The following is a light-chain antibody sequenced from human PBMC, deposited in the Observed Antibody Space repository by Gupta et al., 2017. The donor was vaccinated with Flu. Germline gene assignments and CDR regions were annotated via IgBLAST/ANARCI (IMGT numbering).Light chain of an antibody. J-gene: IGKJ1*01. CDR2: AAF. V-gene: IGKV1-39*01. CDR1: QNIDTY. CDR3: QQTYNSPWT. Sequence: GDRVTITCRASQNIDTYINWYQHKPGMAPKVLIYAAFTLESGVSARFSGRGSGTDFTLTISSLQPEDFASYYCQQTYNSPWTFGQGTKVEMK.